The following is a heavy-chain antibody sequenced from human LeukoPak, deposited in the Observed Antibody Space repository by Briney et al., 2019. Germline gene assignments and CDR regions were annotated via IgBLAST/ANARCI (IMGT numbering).Heavy chain of an antibody. D-gene: IGHD3-10*01. Sequence: GGSLRLSCAASGCTFSSYWMHWVREAPGKGLEWVSYISDSVSTIYYADAVKGRFTISRDNAKNSLYLQMNSLRAEDTGVYYCARESLLWFGVDAFDIWGQGTMVTVSS. V-gene: IGHV3-48*04. CDR2: ISDSVSTI. CDR3: ARESLLWFGVDAFDI. CDR1: GCTFSSYW. J-gene: IGHJ3*02.